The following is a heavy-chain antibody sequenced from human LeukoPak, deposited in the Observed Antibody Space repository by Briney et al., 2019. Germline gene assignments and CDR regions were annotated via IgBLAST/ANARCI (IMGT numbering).Heavy chain of an antibody. J-gene: IGHJ4*02. D-gene: IGHD3-22*01. CDR3: AREWGDSSGYSY. CDR1: GGSFSGYY. CDR2: INHSGST. V-gene: IGHV4-34*01. Sequence: SETLSLTCAVYGGSFSGYYWSWIRQPPGKGLEWIGEINHSGSTNYNPSLKSRVTISVDTSKNQFSLKLSSVTAADTAVYYCAREWGDSSGYSYWGQGTLVTVSS.